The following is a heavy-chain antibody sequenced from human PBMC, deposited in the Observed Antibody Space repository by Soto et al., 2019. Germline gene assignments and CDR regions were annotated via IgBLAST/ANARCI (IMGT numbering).Heavy chain of an antibody. V-gene: IGHV4-4*07. CDR1: GGSINGYY. Sequence: SETLSLTCTVSGGSINGYYWSWIRQPAGKGLEWIGRIYISGSTNYNPSLKSRVTMSVDTSKNQFSLKLRSLTAADTAVYYCARAKGGSSLAFDIWGQGTMVTVSS. J-gene: IGHJ3*02. CDR3: ARAKGGSSLAFDI. D-gene: IGHD1-26*01. CDR2: IYISGST.